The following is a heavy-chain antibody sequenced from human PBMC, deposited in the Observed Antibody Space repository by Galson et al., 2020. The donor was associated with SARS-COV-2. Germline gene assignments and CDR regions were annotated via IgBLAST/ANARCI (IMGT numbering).Heavy chain of an antibody. V-gene: IGHV4-59*01. CDR2: ISYSGSA. CDR1: DGPMSSYY. Sequence: ETSETLSLTCSVSDGPMSSYYWSWIRQPPGKGLEWIGYISYSGSANYNPSLRSRVTISVDLSKNRFSLKVTSVTAADTAVYYCARDPAPLYGDNYYYGMDVWGRGTTVTVSS. D-gene: IGHD4-17*01. J-gene: IGHJ6*02. CDR3: ARDPAPLYGDNYYYGMDV.